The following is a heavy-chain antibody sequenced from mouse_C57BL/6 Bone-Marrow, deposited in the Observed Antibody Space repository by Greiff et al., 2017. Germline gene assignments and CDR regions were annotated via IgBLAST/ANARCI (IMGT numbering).Heavy chain of an antibody. V-gene: IGHV14-4*01. CDR2: IDPENGDT. D-gene: IGHD2-2*01. CDR1: GFNIKDDY. Sequence: EVKLQQSGAELVRPGASVKLSCTASGFNIKDDYMHWVKQRPEQGLEWIGWIDPENGDTEYASKFQGKATITADTSSNTAYLQLSSLTSEDTAVYYCTIEGYDEWFACWGQGTLVTVSA. J-gene: IGHJ3*01. CDR3: TIEGYDEWFAC.